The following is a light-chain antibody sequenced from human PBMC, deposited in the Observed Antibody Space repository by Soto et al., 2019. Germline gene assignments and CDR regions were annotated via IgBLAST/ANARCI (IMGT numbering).Light chain of an antibody. Sequence: DIQMTQSPSTLSASVGDRATITCRASQSISSRLAWYQQKPGKAPKLLIYKASSLESGVPSRFSGSGSGTEFTLTISSLQPDDVASYYCQQHNSYPWTFGQGTKVEIK. V-gene: IGKV1-5*03. CDR3: QQHNSYPWT. CDR2: KAS. CDR1: QSISSR. J-gene: IGKJ1*01.